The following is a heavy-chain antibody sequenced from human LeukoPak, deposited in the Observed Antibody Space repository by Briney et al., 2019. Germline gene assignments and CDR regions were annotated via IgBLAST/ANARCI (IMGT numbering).Heavy chain of an antibody. CDR3: ARAYYYDSSRYYTPFRD. V-gene: IGHV1-69*13. CDR2: IIPIFGTA. D-gene: IGHD3-22*01. J-gene: IGHJ4*02. Sequence: SVKVSCKASGGTFSSYAISWVRQAPGQGLEWMGGIIPIFGTANYAQKFQGRVTITADESTSTAYMELSSLRSEDTAVYYCARAYYYDSSRYYTPFRDWGQGTLVTVSS. CDR1: GGTFSSYA.